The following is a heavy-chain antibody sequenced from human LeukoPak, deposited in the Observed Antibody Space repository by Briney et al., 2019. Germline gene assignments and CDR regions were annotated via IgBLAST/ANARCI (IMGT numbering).Heavy chain of an antibody. CDR2: IYYSEST. CDR3: ARQGTVTKELDFDY. CDR1: GGSIGSGDCY. D-gene: IGHD4-17*01. Sequence: SETLSLTCTVSGGSIGSGDCYWSWIRQPPGKGLEWIGCIYYSESTHYNPSLKVRVTISADTSKNQFSLKLSSVTAADTAVYYCARQGTVTKELDFDYWGQGTLVTVSS. V-gene: IGHV4-30-4*01. J-gene: IGHJ4*02.